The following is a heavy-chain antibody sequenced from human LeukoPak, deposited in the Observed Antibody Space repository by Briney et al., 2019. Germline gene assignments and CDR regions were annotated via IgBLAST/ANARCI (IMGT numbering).Heavy chain of an antibody. Sequence: KAGESLKISCKGSGYSFTSYWIGWVRQMPGKGLEWMGIIYPGDSDTRYSPSFQGQVTISADKSISTAYLQWSSLKASDTAMYYCARLDTYYYDSSGPYVGDYWGQGTLVTVSS. CDR3: ARLDTYYYDSSGPYVGDY. CDR1: GYSFTSYW. V-gene: IGHV5-51*01. J-gene: IGHJ4*02. CDR2: IYPGDSDT. D-gene: IGHD3-22*01.